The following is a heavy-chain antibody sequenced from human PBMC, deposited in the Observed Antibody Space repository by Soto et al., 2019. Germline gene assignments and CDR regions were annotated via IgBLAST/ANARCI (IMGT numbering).Heavy chain of an antibody. Sequence: GGSLRLSCTASGFTFSSSAMSWVRQAPGKGLEWVSISSASGGSTYHADSVKGRFSISRDNSKNTLYLQMTRLRTEDTAVYYCAKDGQWLDAHFDYWGQGALVTVSS. D-gene: IGHD6-19*01. V-gene: IGHV3-23*01. J-gene: IGHJ4*02. CDR1: GFTFSSSA. CDR2: SSASGGST. CDR3: AKDGQWLDAHFDY.